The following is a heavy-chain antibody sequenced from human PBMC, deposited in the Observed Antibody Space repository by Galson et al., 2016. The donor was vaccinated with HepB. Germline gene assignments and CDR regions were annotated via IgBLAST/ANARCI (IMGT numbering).Heavy chain of an antibody. V-gene: IGHV1-18*01. CDR3: ARDSREQQVVETFRWFDP. D-gene: IGHD6-13*01. CDR2: ISTYSGRT. CDR1: GYSFTNYD. J-gene: IGHJ5*02. Sequence: SVKVSCKASGYSFTNYDITWVRQAPGQGLEWVGWISTYSGRTKSPQNLQGRVTMTSDTSTSTAYMELRSLNSDDTAVYYCARDSREQQVVETFRWFDPWGQGTQVIVSS.